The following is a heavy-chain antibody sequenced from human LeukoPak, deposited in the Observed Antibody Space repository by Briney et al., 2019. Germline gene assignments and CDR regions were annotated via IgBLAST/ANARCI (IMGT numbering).Heavy chain of an antibody. D-gene: IGHD6-19*01. CDR1: GFSFSTYA. J-gene: IGHJ6*02. V-gene: IGHV3-23*01. CDR3: ARGTPSSSGWLYYGMDV. CDR2: VTASGSTA. Sequence: GGSLRLSCSASGFSFSTYAMNWVRQAPGKGPEWVSAVTASGSTAYYADSVKGRFTISRDNSKNTLYLQMNSLRAEDTAVYYCARGTPSSSGWLYYGMDVWGQGTTVTVSS.